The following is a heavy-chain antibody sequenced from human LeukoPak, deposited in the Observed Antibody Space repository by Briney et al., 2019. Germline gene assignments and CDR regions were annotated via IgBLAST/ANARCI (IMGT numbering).Heavy chain of an antibody. Sequence: SETLSVTCTVSGGSISSSTYYWGWIRQPPGKGLEWIGSISYSGNIYYSPSLKSRVTISVDTSKNQFSLKLSSVTAADTAVYYCARQRRLELPDYWGQGTLVTVSS. CDR3: ARQRRLELPDY. V-gene: IGHV4-39*01. D-gene: IGHD3-16*01. CDR1: GGSISSSTYY. J-gene: IGHJ4*02. CDR2: ISYSGNI.